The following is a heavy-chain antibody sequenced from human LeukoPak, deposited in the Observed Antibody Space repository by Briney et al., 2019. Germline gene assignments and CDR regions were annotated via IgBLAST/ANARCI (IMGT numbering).Heavy chain of an antibody. CDR2: INHSGST. D-gene: IGHD6-19*01. V-gene: IGHV4-34*01. J-gene: IGHJ4*02. Sequence: PSETLSLTRAVYGGSFSGYYWSWIRPPPGKGLEWIGEINHSGSTNYNPSLKSRVTISVDTSKNQFSLKLSSVTAADTAVYYCARGRSGWNFDYWGQGTLVTVSS. CDR1: GGSFSGYY. CDR3: ARGRSGWNFDY.